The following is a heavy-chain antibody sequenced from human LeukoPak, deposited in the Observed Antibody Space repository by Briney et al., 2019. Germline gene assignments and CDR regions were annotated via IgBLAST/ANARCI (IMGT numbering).Heavy chain of an antibody. D-gene: IGHD5/OR15-5a*01. CDR1: GGSISSSGYY. J-gene: IGHJ3*02. V-gene: IGHV4-39*07. Sequence: SETLSLTCTVSGGSISSSGYYWGWIRQPPGKGLEWIGSIYYSGSTYYNPSLKSRVTISVDTSKNQFSLKLSSVTAADTAVYSCARVEYTVCGGAFDIWGQGTVVTVSS. CDR2: IYYSGST. CDR3: ARVEYTVCGGAFDI.